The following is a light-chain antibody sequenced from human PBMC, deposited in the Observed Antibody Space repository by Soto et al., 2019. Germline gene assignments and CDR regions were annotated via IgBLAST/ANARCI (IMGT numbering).Light chain of an antibody. CDR3: QQRSNWRIT. J-gene: IGKJ5*01. Sequence: EIVLTQSPATLSLSPGERATLSCRASQSVTISYLAWFQQKPGQAPRLLIYDASHRAAGIPARFSGSGFGTDFTLTISRLEPEDFAVYYCQQRSNWRITFGQGTRLEIK. CDR1: QSVTISY. CDR2: DAS. V-gene: IGKV3D-20*02.